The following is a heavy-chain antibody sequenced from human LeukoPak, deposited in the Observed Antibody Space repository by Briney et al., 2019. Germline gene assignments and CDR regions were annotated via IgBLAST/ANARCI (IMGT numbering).Heavy chain of an antibody. D-gene: IGHD3-10*01. CDR2: IYHSGNT. V-gene: IGHV4-59*06. CDR1: GGSISSYY. J-gene: IGHJ4*02. CDR3: AREIYYGSGSYSGYYFDY. Sequence: PSETLSLTCTVSGGSISSYYWSWIRQHPGKGLEWIGYIYHSGNTYYNPSLKSRITISVDTSKNQFSLKLSSVTAADTAVYYCAREIYYGSGSYSGYYFDYWGQGALVTVSS.